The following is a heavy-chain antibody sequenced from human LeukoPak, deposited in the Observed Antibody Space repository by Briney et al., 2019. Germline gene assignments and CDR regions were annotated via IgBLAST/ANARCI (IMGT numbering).Heavy chain of an antibody. CDR3: ARDRAVSGYYYYFDY. CDR1: GGTFSSYA. CDR2: IIPIFGTA. J-gene: IGHJ4*02. V-gene: IGHV1-69*06. D-gene: IGHD3-22*01. Sequence: SVKVSCKASGGTFSSYAISWVRQAPGQGLEWMGGIIPIFGTANYAQKFQGRVTITADKSTSTAYMELSSLRSEDTAVYYCARDRAVSGYYYYFDYWGQGTLVTVSS.